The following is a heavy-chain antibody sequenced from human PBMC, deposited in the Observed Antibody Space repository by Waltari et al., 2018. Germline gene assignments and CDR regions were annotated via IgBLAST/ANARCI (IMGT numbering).Heavy chain of an antibody. J-gene: IGHJ5*02. Sequence: QVQLQQWGAGLLKPSETLSLTCAVYGGSFSGYYWSWIRQPPGKGLEWIGEINHSGSTNYNPSLKSRVTISVDTSKNQFSLKLSSGTAADTAVYYCARGRSVVVPAAISWFDPWGQGTLVTVSS. CDR2: INHSGST. CDR3: ARGRSVVVPAAISWFDP. D-gene: IGHD2-2*01. CDR1: GGSFSGYY. V-gene: IGHV4-34*01.